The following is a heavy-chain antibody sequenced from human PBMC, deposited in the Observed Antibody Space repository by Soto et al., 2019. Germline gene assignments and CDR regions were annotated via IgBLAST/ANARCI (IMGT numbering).Heavy chain of an antibody. CDR1: GYTLTELS. CDR2: FDPEDGET. D-gene: IGHD3-22*01. V-gene: IGHV1-24*01. Sequence: QVQLVQSGAEVKKPGASVKVSCKVSGYTLTELSMHWVRQAPGKGLEWMGGFDPEDGETIYAQKFQGRVTMTEDTSTDTAYMELSSLRSEDTAVYYCATARRYYDSSGYSSYGMDVWGQGTTVTVSS. J-gene: IGHJ6*02. CDR3: ATARRYYDSSGYSSYGMDV.